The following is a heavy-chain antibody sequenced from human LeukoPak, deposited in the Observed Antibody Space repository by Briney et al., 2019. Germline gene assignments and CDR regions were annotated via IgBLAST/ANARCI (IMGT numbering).Heavy chain of an antibody. CDR2: ISSSGSTI. D-gene: IGHD1-26*01. J-gene: IGHJ6*03. Sequence: GGSLRLSCAASGFTFSSYEMNWVRQAPGKGLEWVSYISSSGSTIYYADSVKGRFTISRDNAKNSLYLQMNSLRAEDTAVYYCARGGGSYSFGYYMDVWGKGTTVTVSS. CDR3: ARGGGSYSFGYYMDV. CDR1: GFTFSSYE. V-gene: IGHV3-48*03.